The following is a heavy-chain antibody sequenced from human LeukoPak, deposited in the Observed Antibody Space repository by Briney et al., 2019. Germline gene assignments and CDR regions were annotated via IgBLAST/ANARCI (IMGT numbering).Heavy chain of an antibody. Sequence: SETLSLTCTVSGYSISSGYYWGWIRQPPGKGLEWIGSIYHSGSTYYNPSLKSRVTISVDTSNNQFSLKLSSVTAADTAVYYCARSTRSWFDPWGQGTLVTV. CDR2: IYHSGST. J-gene: IGHJ5*02. D-gene: IGHD3-10*01. CDR3: ARSTRSWFDP. CDR1: GYSISSGYY. V-gene: IGHV4-38-2*02.